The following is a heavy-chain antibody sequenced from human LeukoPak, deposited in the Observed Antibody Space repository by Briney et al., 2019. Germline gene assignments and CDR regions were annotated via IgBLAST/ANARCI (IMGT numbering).Heavy chain of an antibody. CDR1: GGSFSGYY. CDR2: INHSRRT. CDR3: ARGRAGGDVDY. V-gene: IGHV4-34*01. J-gene: IGHJ4*02. D-gene: IGHD2-21*02. Sequence: SSETLSLTCAVYGGSFSGYYWSWIRPPPGKGLEWIGEINHSRRTHYNPSLKSRVTISVDTSKNQFPLKLSSVTAADTAVYYCARGRAGGDVDYWGQGNLVTVSS.